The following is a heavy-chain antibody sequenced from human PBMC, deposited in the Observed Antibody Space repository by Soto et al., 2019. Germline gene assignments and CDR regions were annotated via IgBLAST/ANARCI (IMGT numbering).Heavy chain of an antibody. D-gene: IGHD6-13*01. CDR2: INSDGSST. V-gene: IGHV3-74*01. CDR1: GFTFSSYW. J-gene: IGHJ5*02. CDR3: ARGKQQLVPGWFDP. Sequence: LRLSCAASGFTFSSYWMHWVRQAPGKGLVWVSRINSDGSSTSYADSVKGRFTISRDNAKNTLYLQMNSLRAEDTAVYYCARGKQQLVPGWFDPWGQGTLVTVSS.